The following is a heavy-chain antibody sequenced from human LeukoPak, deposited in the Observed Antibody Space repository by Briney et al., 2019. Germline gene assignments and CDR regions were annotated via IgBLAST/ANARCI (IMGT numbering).Heavy chain of an antibody. D-gene: IGHD2-15*01. CDR2: IYSSGNT. J-gene: IGHJ4*02. Sequence: SETLSLTCAVSGASISSSNYYWGWVRQSPGKGLEWIGNIYSSGNTYYNASLKSRVTMYIDTSKNQFSLKMTSMTAADTAIYYCWLEKVVAAYFDSWGQGTLVTVSS. CDR1: GASISSSNYY. V-gene: IGHV4-39*07. CDR3: WLEKVVAAYFDS.